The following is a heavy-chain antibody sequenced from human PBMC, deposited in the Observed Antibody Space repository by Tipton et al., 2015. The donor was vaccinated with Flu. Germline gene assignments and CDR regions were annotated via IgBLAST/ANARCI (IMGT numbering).Heavy chain of an antibody. D-gene: IGHD6-6*01. V-gene: IGHV3-30*02. Sequence: SLRLSCAASGFTFSSYGMHWVRQAPGKGLEWVAFIRYDGSNKYYADSVKGRFTISRDNSKNTLYLQMNSLRAENTAVYYCASAKGSSSSYFDYWGQGTLVTVS. CDR2: IRYDGSNK. CDR1: GFTFSSYG. CDR3: ASAKGSSSSYFDY. J-gene: IGHJ4*02.